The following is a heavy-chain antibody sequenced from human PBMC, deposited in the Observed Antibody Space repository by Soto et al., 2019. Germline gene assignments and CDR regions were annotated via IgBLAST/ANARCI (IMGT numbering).Heavy chain of an antibody. CDR3: AKDGGSGTDIVVVPAYGGDYYMDV. V-gene: IGHV3-30*18. Sequence: QVELVESGGGVVQPGRSLRLSCAASGFTFSSYGMHWVRQAPGKGLEWVAVISYDGSNKYYADSVKGRFTISRDNSKNTLYLQMNSLRAEDTAVYYCAKDGGSGTDIVVVPAYGGDYYMDVWGKGTTVTVSS. CDR1: GFTFSSYG. D-gene: IGHD2-2*01. J-gene: IGHJ6*03. CDR2: ISYDGSNK.